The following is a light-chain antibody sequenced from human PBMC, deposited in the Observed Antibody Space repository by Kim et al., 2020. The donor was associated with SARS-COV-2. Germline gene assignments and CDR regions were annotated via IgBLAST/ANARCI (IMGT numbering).Light chain of an antibody. CDR2: YKSDSDK. CDR3: LIWHNDALL. V-gene: IGLV5-45*01. Sequence: LACSLRSVINVETYRLYWNQQKTVSPPQFRLGYKSDSDKQLGSGVPSRFSGSRDASANAGIFVISGLQSEDEADYYCLIWHNDALLFGGGTKFTVL. CDR1: SVINVETYR. J-gene: IGLJ2*01.